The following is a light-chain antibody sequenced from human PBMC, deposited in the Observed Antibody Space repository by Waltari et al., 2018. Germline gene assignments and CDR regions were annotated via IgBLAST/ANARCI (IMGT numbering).Light chain of an antibody. Sequence: EIVMTQSPATLSVYPGERATLSCRASQSVSSNLDWYQQKPGQAPRLLIFGASTRATDIPARFSGSGSGTEFTLTISSLQSEDFAVYYCLQYNDWPPWTFGQGTKVEIK. J-gene: IGKJ1*01. CDR1: QSVSSN. CDR3: LQYNDWPPWT. CDR2: GAS. V-gene: IGKV3-15*01.